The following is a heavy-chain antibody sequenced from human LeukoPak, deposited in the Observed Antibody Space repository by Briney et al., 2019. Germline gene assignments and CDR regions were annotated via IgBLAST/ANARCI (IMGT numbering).Heavy chain of an antibody. CDR1: GFTFSNYG. V-gene: IGHV3-30*18. CDR3: AKGVVAATNAAYYGMDV. Sequence: GRSLRLSCAASGFTFSNYGMHWVRQAPGKGLEWVAVISYDESDKYYADSVKGRFTISRDNSKNTLYLQMNSLRPEDTAVYYCAKGVVAATNAAYYGMDVWGQGTTGTVS. D-gene: IGHD2-15*01. J-gene: IGHJ6*02. CDR2: ISYDESDK.